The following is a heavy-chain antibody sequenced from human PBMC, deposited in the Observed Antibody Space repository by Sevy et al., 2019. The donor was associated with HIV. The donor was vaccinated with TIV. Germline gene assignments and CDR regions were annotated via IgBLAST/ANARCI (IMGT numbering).Heavy chain of an antibody. CDR2: ITAYKDNT. V-gene: IGHV1-18*01. CDR3: TGVDPYYEFGDV. J-gene: IGHJ6*02. Sequence: ASVKVSCKASGYTLNNYGISWVRQAPGQGLEWIGWITAYKDNTNYAQNFQGRVTMTTDTSTRTAYMGLRSLRSDDTAVYYCTGVDPYYEFGDVWGQGTTVTVSS. D-gene: IGHD3-3*01. CDR1: GYTLNNYG.